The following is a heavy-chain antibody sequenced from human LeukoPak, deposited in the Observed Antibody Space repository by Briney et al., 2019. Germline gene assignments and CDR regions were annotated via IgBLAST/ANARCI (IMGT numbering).Heavy chain of an antibody. Sequence: SETLSLTCAVYGGSFSGYYWSWIRKPPGKGLEWIGEINHSGSTNYNPSLKSRVTISVATSKNQFSLKLSSVTAADTAVYYCARDVSYGSGSYYIFDYWGQGTLVTVSS. D-gene: IGHD3-10*01. CDR3: ARDVSYGSGSYYIFDY. CDR1: GGSFSGYY. V-gene: IGHV4-34*01. J-gene: IGHJ4*02. CDR2: INHSGST.